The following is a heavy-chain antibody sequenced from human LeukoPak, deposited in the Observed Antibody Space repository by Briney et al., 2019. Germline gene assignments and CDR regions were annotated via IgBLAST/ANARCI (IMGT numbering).Heavy chain of an antibody. D-gene: IGHD2-2*01. J-gene: IGHJ6*03. CDR1: GFTFSSYS. V-gene: IGHV3-48*01. CDR2: ISSSSSTI. CDR3: ARGEYCSSTSCYVGYYYYYMDV. Sequence: PGGSLRLSCAASGFTFSSYSMNWVRQAPGKGLEWVSYISSSSSTIYYADSVKGRFTISRDNAKNSLYLQMNSLRAEDTAVYYCARGEYCSSTSCYVGYYYYYMDVWGKGTTVTVSS.